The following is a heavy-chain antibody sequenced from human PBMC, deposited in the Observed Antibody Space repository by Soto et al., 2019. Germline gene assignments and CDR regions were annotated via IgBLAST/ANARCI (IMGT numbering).Heavy chain of an antibody. V-gene: IGHV4-39*01. D-gene: IGHD2-21*01. CDR2: VYYSGDT. CDR1: GGSISSSRYY. J-gene: IGHJ6*02. Sequence: QLQLQESGPGLVRPSETLSLTCSVSGGSISSSRYYWAWIRQPPGKGLEWIGTVYYSGDTYYNPSLKSRVTLFADTSKNQFSLKLSSVTAADTAVYYCARLSVVVPRYGLDVWGQGTTVTVSS. CDR3: ARLSVVVPRYGLDV.